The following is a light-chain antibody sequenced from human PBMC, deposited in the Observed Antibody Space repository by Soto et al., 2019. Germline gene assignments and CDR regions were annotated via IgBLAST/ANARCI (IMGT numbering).Light chain of an antibody. CDR2: GAS. CDR1: PAIASF. V-gene: IGKV1-9*01. CDR3: QQLNGSPWT. Sequence: IQLTQSPSSLSASVGDRGTITCRASPAIASFLAWYQQKPGTAPKFLIYGASTLQSGVPSRFSGSRSGTDYTLTIASLQPEDFATYYCQQLNGSPWTFGQGTKVDIK. J-gene: IGKJ1*01.